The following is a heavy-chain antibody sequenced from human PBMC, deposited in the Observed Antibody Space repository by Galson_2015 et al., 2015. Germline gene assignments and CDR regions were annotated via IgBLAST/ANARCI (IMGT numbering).Heavy chain of an antibody. CDR1: GGSISSGSYY. V-gene: IGHV4-61*02. CDR3: ARDPTNYYDRSGYLDY. CDR2: IYTSGST. D-gene: IGHD3-22*01. J-gene: IGHJ4*02. Sequence: TLSLTCTVSGGSISSGSYYWSWIRQPAGKGLEWIGRIYTSGSTNYNPSLKSRVTISVDTSKNQFSLKLSSVTAADTAVYYCARDPTNYYDRSGYLDYWGQGTLVTVSS.